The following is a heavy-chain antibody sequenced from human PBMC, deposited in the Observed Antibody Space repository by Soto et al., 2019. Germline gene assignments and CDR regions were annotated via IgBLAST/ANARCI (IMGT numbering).Heavy chain of an antibody. CDR1: GGSISSGDYY. V-gene: IGHV4-30-4*01. CDR3: ARTTYYYDNSGSPDAYDI. CDR2: IYYSGST. J-gene: IGHJ3*02. D-gene: IGHD3-22*01. Sequence: SETLSLTCTVSGGSISSGDYYWSWIRQPPGKGLEWIGHIYYSGSTYYNPSLKSRVTISVDTSKNQFSLKLSSVTAADTAVYYCARTTYYYDNSGSPDAYDIWGQGTMVTVSS.